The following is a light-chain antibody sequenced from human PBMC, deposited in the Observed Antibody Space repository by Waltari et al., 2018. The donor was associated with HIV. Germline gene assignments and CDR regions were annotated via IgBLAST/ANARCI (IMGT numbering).Light chain of an antibody. Sequence: QSVFTQPPSASATPGPRFAIPCSGDLHDIRCTFIACYRLLPGTTPNLLISRNDQRPSGVPDRFSGSKFDSSASLAVTDLRSEDEGDYYCATWDNSLGTFIFGGGTRLTVL. V-gene: IGLV1-47*01. CDR3: ATWDNSLGTFI. J-gene: IGLJ2*01. CDR2: RND. CDR1: LHDIRCTF.